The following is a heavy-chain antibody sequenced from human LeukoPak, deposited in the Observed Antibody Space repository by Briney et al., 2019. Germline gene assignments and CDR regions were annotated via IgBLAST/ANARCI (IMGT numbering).Heavy chain of an antibody. CDR3: ARERHNQVAGTPRIYYYYGMDV. CDR2: ISYDGSNK. Sequence: GGSLRLSCAASGFTFSSYAMHWVRQAPGKGLEWVAVISYDGSNKYYADSVKGRLTISRDNSKNTLYLQMNSLRAEDTAVYYCARERHNQVAGTPRIYYYYGMDVWGQGTTVTVSS. V-gene: IGHV3-30-3*01. D-gene: IGHD6-19*01. J-gene: IGHJ6*02. CDR1: GFTFSSYA.